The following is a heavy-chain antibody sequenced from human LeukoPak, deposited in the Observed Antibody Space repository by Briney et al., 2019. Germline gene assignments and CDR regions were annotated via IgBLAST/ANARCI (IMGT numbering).Heavy chain of an antibody. CDR1: GYTFTSYG. CDR2: ISAYNGNT. CDR3: ARDVSSSSWYYFDY. J-gene: IGHJ4*02. Sequence: ASVKVSCKASGYTFTSYGISWVRQAPGQGLEWVGWISAYNGNTNYAQKLQGRVTMTTDTSTSTAYMELRSLRSDDTAVYYCARDVSSSSWYYFDYWGQGTLVTVSS. D-gene: IGHD6-13*01. V-gene: IGHV1-18*01.